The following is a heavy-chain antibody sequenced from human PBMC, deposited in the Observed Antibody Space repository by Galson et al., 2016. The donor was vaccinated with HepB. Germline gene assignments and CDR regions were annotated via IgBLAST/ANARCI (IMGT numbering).Heavy chain of an antibody. CDR1: GYMFTGYY. J-gene: IGHJ1*01. CDR2: INPNSGDT. CDR3: ARGGDFWSGYFFQD. D-gene: IGHD3-3*01. V-gene: IGHV1-2*02. Sequence: SVKVSCKASGYMFTGYYIHWVRQDPGQGLEWMGWINPNSGDTDYEQRFEGRVTVTRDTSIRTVYMDLSGLTADDTAVYYCARGGDFWSGYFFQDWGQGSLVSVSS.